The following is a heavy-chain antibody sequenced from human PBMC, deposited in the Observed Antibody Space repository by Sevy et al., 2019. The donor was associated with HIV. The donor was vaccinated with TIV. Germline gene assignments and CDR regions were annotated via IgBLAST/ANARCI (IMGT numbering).Heavy chain of an antibody. CDR1: GGSISSYY. CDR3: ARKSGGYSGCDSGGYFDY. V-gene: IGHV4-59*01. Sequence: SETLSLTCTVSGGSISSYYWSWIRQPPGKGLEWIGYIYYSGSTNYNPSLKSRVTISVDTSKNQFSLKLSSVTAADTAVYYCARKSGGYSGCDSGGYFDYWGQGTLVTVSS. J-gene: IGHJ4*02. CDR2: IYYSGST. D-gene: IGHD5-12*01.